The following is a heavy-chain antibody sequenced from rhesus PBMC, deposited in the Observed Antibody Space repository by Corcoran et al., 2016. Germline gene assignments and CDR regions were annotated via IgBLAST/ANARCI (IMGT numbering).Heavy chain of an antibody. D-gene: IGHD2-39*01. CDR3: ARAYCARGVCYSNFDH. Sequence: QVTLKESGPALVKPTQTLTLTCTFSGFSITTSGTGVGWIRQPPGTALEWLVSIYWNDVRFYTTSVKSMLTLSKDTSRNQVVLTMTNMDPVYTSTYYRARAYCARGVCYSNFDHWCQGALVTVSS. CDR2: IYWNDVR. J-gene: IGHJ4*01. V-gene: IGHV2-95*01. CDR1: GFSITTSGTG.